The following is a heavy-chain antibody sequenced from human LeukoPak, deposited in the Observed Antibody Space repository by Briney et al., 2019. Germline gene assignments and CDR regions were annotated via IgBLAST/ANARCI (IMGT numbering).Heavy chain of an antibody. D-gene: IGHD3-22*01. J-gene: IGHJ4*02. V-gene: IGHV4-59*08. CDR2: ISNNGKT. Sequence: SETLSLTCTVSGDSISSSSWTWIRQSPGKGLESLGFISNNGKTKYKSSFEGRVSMSLDTSKNQFSLKLSSVTAADTAVYYCARAARNDYYDSSGYYGGILYYFDYWGQGTLVTVSS. CDR3: ARAARNDYYDSSGYYGGILYYFDY. CDR1: GDSISSSS.